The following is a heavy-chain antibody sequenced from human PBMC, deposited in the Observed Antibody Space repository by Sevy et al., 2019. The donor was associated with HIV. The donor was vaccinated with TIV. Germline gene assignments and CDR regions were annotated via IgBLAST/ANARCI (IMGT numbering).Heavy chain of an antibody. V-gene: IGHV3-23*01. CDR1: GFTFSNYA. J-gene: IGHJ4*02. Sequence: GGSLRLSCAASGFTFSNYAMSWVRQAPGKGLEWVSAISGSGGSTYYADSVKGRFTISRDNSKNTLFLQMHSLRAEDTAVYFCAKWSELPSSPFDYWGQGTLVTVSS. D-gene: IGHD1-26*01. CDR2: ISGSGGST. CDR3: AKWSELPSSPFDY.